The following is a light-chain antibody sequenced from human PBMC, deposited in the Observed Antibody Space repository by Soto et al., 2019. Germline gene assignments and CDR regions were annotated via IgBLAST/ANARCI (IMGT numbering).Light chain of an antibody. J-gene: IGLJ2*01. Sequence: QSVLTQPPSASGTPGQRVTISCSGSSSNIGGNSVNWYQHLPGTAPKILMYSDDERPSGVPDRFSGSKSGTSASLAISGLPSADEAVYYCAAWDDNLNGPVFGGGTKVTVL. V-gene: IGLV1-44*01. CDR2: SDD. CDR1: SSNIGGNS. CDR3: AAWDDNLNGPV.